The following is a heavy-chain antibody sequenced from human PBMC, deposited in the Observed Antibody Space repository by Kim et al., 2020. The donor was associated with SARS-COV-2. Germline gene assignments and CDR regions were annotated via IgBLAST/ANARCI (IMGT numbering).Heavy chain of an antibody. V-gene: IGHV4-38-2*02. D-gene: IGHD4-4*01. Sequence: SETLSLTCTVSGYSISSGYYWGWIRQPPGKGLEWIGSNYHSGSTYYNTSLKSRVTIAVDTSKNQFSLKLSSATAADTAVYYCARDRTDDYSNYFDYWGQGTLVTVSS. CDR2: NYHSGST. CDR1: GYSISSGYY. CDR3: ARDRTDDYSNYFDY. J-gene: IGHJ4*02.